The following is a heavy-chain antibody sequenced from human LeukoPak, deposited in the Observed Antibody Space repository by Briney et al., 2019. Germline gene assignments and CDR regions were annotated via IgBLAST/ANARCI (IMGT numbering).Heavy chain of an antibody. CDR2: IIPILGIA. CDR1: GGTFSSYA. Sequence: GASVKVSCKASGGTFSSYAISWVRQAPGQGLEWMGRIIPILGIANYAQKLQGRATMTTDTFTSTAYMELRSLRSDDTAVYYCVSSSWSSFDYWGQGTLSPSPQ. V-gene: IGHV1-69*04. CDR3: VSSSWSSFDY. J-gene: IGHJ4*02. D-gene: IGHD6-13*01.